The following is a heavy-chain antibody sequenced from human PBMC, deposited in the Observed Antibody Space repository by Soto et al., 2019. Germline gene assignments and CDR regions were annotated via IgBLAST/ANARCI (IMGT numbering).Heavy chain of an antibody. V-gene: IGHV4-59*08. CDR1: GGSISSYY. J-gene: IGHJ5*02. CDR2: IYYSGST. D-gene: IGHD2-2*02. Sequence: SETLSLTCTVSGGSISSYYWSWIRQPPGKGLEWIGYIYYSGSTNYNPSLKSRVTISVDTSKNQFSLKLSSVTAADTAVYYCARSYTVPGGDWFDPWGQGTLVTVSS. CDR3: ARSYTVPGGDWFDP.